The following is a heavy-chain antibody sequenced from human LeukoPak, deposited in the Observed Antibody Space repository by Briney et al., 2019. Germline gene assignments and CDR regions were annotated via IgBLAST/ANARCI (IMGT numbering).Heavy chain of an antibody. CDR1: GFTFTDYP. J-gene: IGHJ4*02. CDR3: ADGIRYAFDY. Sequence: GGSLRLSCATSGFTFTDYPMNWVLQAPGKGLEWVSNIRTTAEGANFAYYADSVKGRVTISRDDAKNTLYLHMNSLRDDDTVLYYSADGIRYAFDYWGQGILVTVSS. V-gene: IGHV3-48*02. D-gene: IGHD3-9*01. CDR2: IRTTAEGANFA.